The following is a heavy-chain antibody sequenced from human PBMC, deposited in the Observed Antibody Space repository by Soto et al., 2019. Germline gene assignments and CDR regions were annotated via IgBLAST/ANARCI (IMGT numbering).Heavy chain of an antibody. CDR2: IRSKANSYAT. CDR1: GFTFSGSA. D-gene: IGHD3-10*01. CDR3: TRLGGNFDY. V-gene: IGHV3-73*01. J-gene: IGHJ4*02. Sequence: EVQLVESGGGLVQPGGSPKLSCAASGFTFSGSAMHWVRQASGKGLEWVGRIRSKANSYATAYAASVKGRFTISRDDSKNTAYLQMNSRKTEDTAVYYCTRLGGNFDYWGQGTLVTVSS.